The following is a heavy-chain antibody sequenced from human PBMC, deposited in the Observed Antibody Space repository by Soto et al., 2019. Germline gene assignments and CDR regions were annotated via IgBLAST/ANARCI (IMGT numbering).Heavy chain of an antibody. CDR2: IIPIFGTA. V-gene: IGHV1-69*06. CDR3: ATHGGVLRFLEWSKPYYYGMDV. J-gene: IGHJ6*02. Sequence: ASVKVSCKASGGTFSSYAISWVRQAPGQGLEWMGGIIPIFGTADYAQKFQGRVTITADKSTSTAYMELSSLRSEDTAVYYCATHGGVLRFLEWSKPYYYGMDVWGQGTTVTVSS. CDR1: GGTFSSYA. D-gene: IGHD3-3*01.